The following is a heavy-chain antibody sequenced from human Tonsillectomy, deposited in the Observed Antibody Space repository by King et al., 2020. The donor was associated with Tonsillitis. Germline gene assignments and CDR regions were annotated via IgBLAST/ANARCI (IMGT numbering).Heavy chain of an antibody. CDR1: GGSFSGYY. J-gene: IGHJ4*02. D-gene: IGHD3-9*01. CDR3: ARGSVGPDWAFDY. V-gene: IGHV4-34*01. CDR2: IDHGGST. Sequence: VQLQQWGAGLLRPSETLSLTCGVYGGSFSGYYWTWIRQTPEKGLEWIGEIDHGGSTNNNPSLKSRVTISVDTSKNQFSLNLNSVTAADTAVYYCARGSVGPDWAFDYWGRGTLVTVSS.